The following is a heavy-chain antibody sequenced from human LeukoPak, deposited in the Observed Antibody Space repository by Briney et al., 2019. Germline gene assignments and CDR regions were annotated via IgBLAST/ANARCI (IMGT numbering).Heavy chain of an antibody. CDR3: ARPTYSSGWYEYFQH. J-gene: IGHJ1*01. Sequence: PGGSLRLSCAASGFTFDDYAMHWVRQAPGKGLEWVSGISWNSGSIGYADSVKGRFTISRDNAKNSLYLQMNSLRAEDTALYYCARPTYSSGWYEYFQHWGQGTLVTVSS. CDR2: ISWNSGSI. V-gene: IGHV3-9*01. D-gene: IGHD6-19*01. CDR1: GFTFDDYA.